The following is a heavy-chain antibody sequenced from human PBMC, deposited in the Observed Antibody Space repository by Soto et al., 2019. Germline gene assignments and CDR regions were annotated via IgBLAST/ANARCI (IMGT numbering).Heavy chain of an antibody. CDR1: GGSFSGYY. D-gene: IGHD6-13*01. J-gene: IGHJ4*02. CDR2: INHSGST. CDR3: AGMWVAAAGTTDSY. Sequence: PSETLSLTCAVYGGSFSGYYWSWIRQPPGKGLEWIGEINHSGSTNYSPSLKSRVTISVDTSKNQFSLKLSSVTAADTAVYYCAGMWVAAAGTTDSYWGQGTLVTVSS. V-gene: IGHV4-34*01.